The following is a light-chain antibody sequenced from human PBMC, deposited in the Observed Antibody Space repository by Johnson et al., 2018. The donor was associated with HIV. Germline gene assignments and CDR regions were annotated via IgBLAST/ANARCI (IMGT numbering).Light chain of an antibody. CDR3: GTWDSSLSAFYV. Sequence: QSVLTQPPSVSAAPRQKVTISCSGSSSNIGINYVSWYQQLPGTAPKLLIYDNTKRPSGIPDRFSGSKSGTSATLGITGLQTGDEADYYCGTWDSSLSAFYVFGSGTHVTVL. CDR1: SSNIGINY. CDR2: DNT. J-gene: IGLJ1*01. V-gene: IGLV1-51*01.